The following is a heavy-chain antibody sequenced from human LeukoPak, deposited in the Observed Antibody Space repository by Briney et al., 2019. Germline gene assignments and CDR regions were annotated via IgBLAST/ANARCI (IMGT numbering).Heavy chain of an antibody. J-gene: IGHJ4*02. Sequence: PGRSLRLSCAASGFNFRSFGMHWVRQAPGKGLEWVAFSRYNGIETYFADSVKGRFTISRDNSKNTLYLQINSPRGDDSAVYFCARSYGGNFFDYWGQGTLVTVSS. V-gene: IGHV3-30*02. CDR2: SRYNGIET. CDR1: GFNFRSFG. CDR3: ARSYGGNFFDY. D-gene: IGHD4-23*01.